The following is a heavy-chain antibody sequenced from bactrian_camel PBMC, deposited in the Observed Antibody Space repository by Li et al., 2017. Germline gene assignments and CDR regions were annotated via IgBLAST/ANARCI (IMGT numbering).Heavy chain of an antibody. CDR1: TDMLSNYC. D-gene: IGHD2*01. Sequence: VQLVESGGGSVQPGGSLRLSCTSSTDMLSNYCMGWFRQAPGKRREGVAQIDTDSSTAYPNSDLQTRFTASRDNAKNTLHLLMNNLKPEDTAMYYCAADGAEGSAHCTLREYVYWGQGTQVTVS. CDR2: IDTDSST. CDR3: AADGAEGSAHCTLREYVY. V-gene: IGHV3S53*01. J-gene: IGHJ4*01.